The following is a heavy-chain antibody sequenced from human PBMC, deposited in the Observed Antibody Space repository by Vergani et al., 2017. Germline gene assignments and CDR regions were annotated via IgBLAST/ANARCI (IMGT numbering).Heavy chain of an antibody. CDR2: IYYSGST. CDR1: GGSFSSYY. Sequence: QVQLQQWGAGLLKPSETLSLTCAVYGGSFSSYYWSWIRQPPGKGLEWIGYIYYSGSTNYNPSLKSRVTISVDTSKNQFSLKLSSVTAADTAVYYCARASITGTTSGIAYWYFDLWGRGTLVTVSS. V-gene: IGHV4-34*11. J-gene: IGHJ2*01. D-gene: IGHD1-14*01. CDR3: ARASITGTTSGIAYWYFDL.